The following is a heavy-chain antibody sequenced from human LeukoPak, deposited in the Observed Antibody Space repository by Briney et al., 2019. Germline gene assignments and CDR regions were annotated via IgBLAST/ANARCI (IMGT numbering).Heavy chain of an antibody. CDR2: ITSSGGST. CDR1: GFTFSSYA. V-gene: IGHV3-23*01. Sequence: GGSLRLSCAASGFTFSSYAMSWVRQAPGKGLEWVSAITSSGGSTYYADSVKGRFTISRDNSKNTLYLQMNSLRAEDTAVYYCARDGVVWDKYSSGRDYYYYYYMDVWGKGTTVTISS. J-gene: IGHJ6*03. CDR3: ARDGVVWDKYSSGRDYYYYYYMDV. D-gene: IGHD6-19*01.